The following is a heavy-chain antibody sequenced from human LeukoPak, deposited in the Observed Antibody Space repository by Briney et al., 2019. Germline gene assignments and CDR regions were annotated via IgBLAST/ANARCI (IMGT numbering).Heavy chain of an antibody. J-gene: IGHJ4*02. V-gene: IGHV4-59*01. CDR1: GGSISTYY. D-gene: IGHD1-26*01. Sequence: TXSLTCTVSGGSISTYYWSWIRQPPGKGLEWIGYIYYSGSTNFNPSLKSRVTISVDTSKNQFSLKLTSVTAADTAVYYCARDSGVLGANFDYWGQGTLVTVSS. CDR3: ARDSGVLGANFDY. CDR2: IYYSGST.